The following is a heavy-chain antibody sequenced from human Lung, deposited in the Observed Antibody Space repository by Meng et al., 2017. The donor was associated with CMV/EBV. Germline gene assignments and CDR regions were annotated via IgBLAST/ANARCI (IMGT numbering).Heavy chain of an antibody. CDR3: ARDHCSSTSCYLYYYYYYGMDV. D-gene: IGHD2-2*01. V-gene: IGHV3-48*04. CDR2: ISSSSSTI. Sequence: ESXKISXAASGFPFSGHAMHWVRQAPGKGLEWVSYISSSSSTIYYADSVKGRFTISRDNAKNSLYLQMNSLRAEDTAVYYCARDHCSSTSCYLYYYYYYGMDVWGQGXTVTVSS. CDR1: GFPFSGHA. J-gene: IGHJ6*02.